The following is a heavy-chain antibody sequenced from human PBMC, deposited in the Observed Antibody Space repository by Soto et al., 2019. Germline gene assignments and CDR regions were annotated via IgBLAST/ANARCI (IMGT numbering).Heavy chain of an antibody. V-gene: IGHV1-3*01. CDR1: GYTFTSYA. CDR2: INPGNGNT. CDR3: ARAGYSGSYSYFDY. J-gene: IGHJ4*02. D-gene: IGHD1-26*01. Sequence: GASVKVSSKASGYTFTSYAMHWVRQAPGQRLEWMGWINPGNGNTKYSQKFQGRVTITTDESASTAYMELSSLRSEDTAVYYCARAGYSGSYSYFDYWGQGTLVTVSS.